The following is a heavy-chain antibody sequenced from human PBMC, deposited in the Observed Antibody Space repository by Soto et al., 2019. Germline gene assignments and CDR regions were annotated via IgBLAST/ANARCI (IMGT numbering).Heavy chain of an antibody. D-gene: IGHD1-1*01. V-gene: IGHV1-69*01. CDR2: IIPIFGTA. CDR1: GGTFSSYA. Sequence: QVQLVQSGAEVKKPGSSVKVSCKASGGTFSSYAISWARQAPGQGLEWMGGIIPIFGTANYAQKFQGRVTITADESTSTAYMELSSLRSEDTAAYYCARNEETTQHYYYYGMDVWGQGTTVTVSS. CDR3: ARNEETTQHYYYYGMDV. J-gene: IGHJ6*02.